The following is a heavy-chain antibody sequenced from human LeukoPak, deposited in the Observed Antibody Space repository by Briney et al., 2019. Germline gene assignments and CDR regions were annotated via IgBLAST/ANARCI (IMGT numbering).Heavy chain of an antibody. V-gene: IGHV3-30-3*01. J-gene: IGHJ4*02. D-gene: IGHD3-22*01. CDR2: ITYDGSSK. CDR3: ARAYNYDSRGPYYFDY. CDR1: GFTFMNYA. Sequence: GGSLRLSCAASGFTFMNYAMHWVRQAPGKGLEWVAVITYDGSSKYYADSVKGRFTISRDNSKNTLYLQMNSLRAEDTAVYYCARAYNYDSRGPYYFDYWGQGTLVTVSS.